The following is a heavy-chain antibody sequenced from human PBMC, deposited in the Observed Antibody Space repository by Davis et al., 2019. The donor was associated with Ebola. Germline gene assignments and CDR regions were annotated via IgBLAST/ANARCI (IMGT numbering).Heavy chain of an antibody. J-gene: IGHJ4*02. CDR2: IYSGGST. Sequence: PGGSLRLSCAASGFTVSSNYMSWVRQAPGKGLEWVSVIYSGGSTYYADSVKGRFTISRDNSKNTLYLQMNSLRAEDTAVYYCAKGTYNWNPPYYFDYWGQGTLVTVSS. D-gene: IGHD1-20*01. V-gene: IGHV3-53*01. CDR3: AKGTYNWNPPYYFDY. CDR1: GFTVSSNY.